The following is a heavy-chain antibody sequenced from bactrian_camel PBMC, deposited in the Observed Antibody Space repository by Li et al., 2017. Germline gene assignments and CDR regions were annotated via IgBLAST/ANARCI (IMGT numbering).Heavy chain of an antibody. D-gene: IGHD6*01. CDR1: GFAFSNYV. CDR3: AARSRGSWGEYNY. Sequence: VQLVESGGGLVQPGGSLRLSCAASGFAFSNYVVIWVRQAPGKGLEWVSVITTDGSNTYYADFVKGRFTISRDNAKNTAYLQMNSLKSEDTALYYCAARSRGSWGEYNYWGQGTQVTVS. J-gene: IGHJ4*01. V-gene: IGHV3S6*01. CDR2: ITTDGSNT.